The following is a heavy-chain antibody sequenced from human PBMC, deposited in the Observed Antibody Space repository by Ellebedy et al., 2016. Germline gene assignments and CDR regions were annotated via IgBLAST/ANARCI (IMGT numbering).Heavy chain of an antibody. CDR1: GFSFDGYA. V-gene: IGHV3-9*01. D-gene: IGHD6-19*01. CDR2: ISRNRGSM. CDR3: VKGSIAVIATCFDY. Sequence: GGSLRLSCAASGFSFDGYAMHWVRQAPGMGLEWVSGISRNRGSMQYADSVKGRFTISRDNAKNSLYLQMNSLRTEDTAFYYCVKGSIAVIATCFDYWGQGTLVTVSS. J-gene: IGHJ4*02.